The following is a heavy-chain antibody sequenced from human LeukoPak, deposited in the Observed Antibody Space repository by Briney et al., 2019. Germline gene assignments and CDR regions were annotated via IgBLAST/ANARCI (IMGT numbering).Heavy chain of an antibody. J-gene: IGHJ5*02. CDR1: GYSFTNFW. D-gene: IGHD6-13*01. CDR3: ARSYSSSWAGFDP. V-gene: IGHV5-51*01. CDR2: IYPGDSDT. Sequence: GESLKISFKGSGYSFTNFWIGWVRQMPGKGLEWMGIIYPGDSDTRYSPSFQGQVTISADKSISTAYLQWSSLKASDTAMYYCARSYSSSWAGFDPWGQGTLVTVSS.